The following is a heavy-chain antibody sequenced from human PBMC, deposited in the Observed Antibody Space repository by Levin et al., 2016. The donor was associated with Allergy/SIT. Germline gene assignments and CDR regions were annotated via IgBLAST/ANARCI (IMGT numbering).Heavy chain of an antibody. J-gene: IGHJ4*02. CDR3: ARDGRTLQRRFLEV. D-gene: IGHD3-3*01. CDR2: INPSGGST. V-gene: IGHV1-46*01. Sequence: WVRQAPGQGLEWMGIINPSGGSTTYAPNFQGRVSMTRDSSTTTLYMEVSSLTSDDTAVYYCARDGRTLQRRFLEVWGQGTLVTVSS.